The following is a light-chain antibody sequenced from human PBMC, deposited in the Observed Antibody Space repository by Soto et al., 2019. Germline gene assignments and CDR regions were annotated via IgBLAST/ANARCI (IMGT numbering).Light chain of an antibody. J-gene: IGKJ4*01. CDR3: QQYAMSPQT. CDR2: GAT. Sequence: EIVLTQSPGTLSLSPGERVTLSCRASQMIPASYLAWYQQKPGQAPRLLIYGATNRATGIPDRFSGRGTGADFTLTITRLEAEDFAVYFCQQYAMSPQTFVGGTKVDIK. CDR1: QMIPASY. V-gene: IGKV3-20*01.